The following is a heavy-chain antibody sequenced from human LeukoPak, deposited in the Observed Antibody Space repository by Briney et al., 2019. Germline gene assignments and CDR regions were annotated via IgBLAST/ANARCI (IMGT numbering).Heavy chain of an antibody. CDR2: IRGSDGST. CDR1: GFPSSTYA. J-gene: IGHJ4*02. D-gene: IGHD4-23*01. Sequence: GGSLRLSCAASGFPSSTYAMSWVRQAPGKGLEWVSSIRGSDGSTYYADSVKGRFAISRDNSKNTLHLQMNSLRAEDTAVYYCAKDVYGDYGGLDYWGQGTLVTVSS. CDR3: AKDVYGDYGGLDY. V-gene: IGHV3-23*01.